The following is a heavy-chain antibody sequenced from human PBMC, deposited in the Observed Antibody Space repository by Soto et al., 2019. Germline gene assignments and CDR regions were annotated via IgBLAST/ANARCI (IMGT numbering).Heavy chain of an antibody. Sequence: PSETLSLTCVVSGGSLSSYYWSWIRQPPGKGLEWIGYIYYSGSTNYNPSLKSRVTISVDTSKNQFSLKLSSVTAADTAVYYCAAGGGLPRYYWGREPWSPSPQ. J-gene: IGHJ4*02. CDR3: AAGGGLPRYY. CDR2: IYYSGST. CDR1: GGSLSSYY. D-gene: IGHD5-12*01. V-gene: IGHV4-59*01.